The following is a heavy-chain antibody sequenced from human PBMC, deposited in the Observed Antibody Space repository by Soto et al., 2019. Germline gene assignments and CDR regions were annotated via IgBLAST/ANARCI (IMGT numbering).Heavy chain of an antibody. CDR1: GYTFTSYY. CDR2: IKTWGDST. Sequence: ASLQVSCKASGYTFTSYYMHWVRQAPGQGLEGMAIIKTWGDSTSYAQKCQGRVTMNRYVCTSTVYMDVSSMRSDDTHVYYCSRGEDILTGDHYTDYWGQGNLVTVPS. J-gene: IGHJ4*02. D-gene: IGHD3-9*01. V-gene: IGHV1-46*01. CDR3: SRGEDILTGDHYTDY.